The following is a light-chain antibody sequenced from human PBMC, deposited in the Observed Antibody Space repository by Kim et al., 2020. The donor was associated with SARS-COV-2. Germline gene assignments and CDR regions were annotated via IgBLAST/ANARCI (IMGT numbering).Light chain of an antibody. Sequence: SVPPGERAPLSGRARQTVSSNLAWYQQKPGQAPRLLIYGASTRATGIPSRFSGSGSGTEFTLTISSLQSEDFAVYSCQQYNNWPYTFGQGTKLEI. CDR2: GAS. CDR1: QTVSSN. J-gene: IGKJ2*01. V-gene: IGKV3-15*01. CDR3: QQYNNWPYT.